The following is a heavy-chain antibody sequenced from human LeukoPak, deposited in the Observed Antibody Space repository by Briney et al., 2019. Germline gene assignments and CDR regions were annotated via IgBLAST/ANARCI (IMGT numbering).Heavy chain of an antibody. J-gene: IGHJ4*02. CDR2: IYYSGRT. CDR3: ARGAERLTATPFDY. Sequence: SETLSLTCTVAAGSISNYYWSCIRQPPGKGLEWVGYIYYSGRTNYNPSLKSRVTISMDTSKNHFSLTLSSVTAADTALYYCARGAERLTATPFDYWGQGTLITVSS. V-gene: IGHV4-59*01. CDR1: AGSISNYY. D-gene: IGHD2-21*02.